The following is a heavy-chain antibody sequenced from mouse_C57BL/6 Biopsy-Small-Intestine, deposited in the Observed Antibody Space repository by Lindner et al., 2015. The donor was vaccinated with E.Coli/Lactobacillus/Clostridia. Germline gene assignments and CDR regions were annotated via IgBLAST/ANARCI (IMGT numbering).Heavy chain of an antibody. CDR3: ARDGMGDGYYGDY. J-gene: IGHJ2*01. D-gene: IGHD2-3*01. V-gene: IGHV5-4*01. CDR1: GFTFSSYA. CDR2: ISDGGSYT. Sequence: VQLQESGGGLVKPGGSLKLSCAASGFTFSSYAMSWVRQTPEKRLEWVATISDGGSYTYYPDNVKGRFTISRDNAKNNLYLQMSHLKSEDTAMYYCARDGMGDGYYGDYWGQGTTLTVSS.